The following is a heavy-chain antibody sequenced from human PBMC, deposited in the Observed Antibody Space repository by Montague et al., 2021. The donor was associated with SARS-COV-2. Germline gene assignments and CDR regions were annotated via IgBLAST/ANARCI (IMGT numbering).Heavy chain of an antibody. CDR2: IYYTGST. J-gene: IGHJ3*02. CDR3: ARDSGYCDSRGYSSDAFDI. Sequence: TLSLTCTVSGGSISSGGYYWGWIRQHPGKGLEWIGNIYYTGSTHYNPSLKSRVTISKEMSKNHFSLNLSSVTAADSAVYYCARDSGYCDSRGYSSDAFDIWGQGTMVTVSS. CDR1: GGSISSGGYY. D-gene: IGHD3-22*01. V-gene: IGHV4-31*03.